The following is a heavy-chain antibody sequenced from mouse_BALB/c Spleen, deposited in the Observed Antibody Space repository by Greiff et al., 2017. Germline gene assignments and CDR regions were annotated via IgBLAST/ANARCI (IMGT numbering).Heavy chain of an antibody. CDR3: ARERDYSWFAY. Sequence: EVKLMESGGGLVKPGGSLKLSCAASGFTFSSYAMSWVRQTPEKRLEWVASISSGGSTYYPDSVKGRFTISRDNARNILYLQMSSLRSEDTAMYYCARERDYSWFAYWGQGTLVTVSA. J-gene: IGHJ3*01. CDR2: ISSGGST. V-gene: IGHV5-6-5*01. CDR1: GFTFSSYA. D-gene: IGHD1-1*01.